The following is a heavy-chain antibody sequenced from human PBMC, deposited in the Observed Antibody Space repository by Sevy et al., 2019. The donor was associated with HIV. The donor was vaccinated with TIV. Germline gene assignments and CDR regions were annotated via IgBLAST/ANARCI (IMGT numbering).Heavy chain of an antibody. CDR2: IYYSGNA. Sequence: SETLSLTCTVSDGSISSSNYYWGWIRQPPGKGLEWIGSIYYSGNAYYNPSLTSRVTISVDTSKSQFFLKVKSVSAADTGLYYCARKAVLSAAIGYYFDYWGQGSLVTVSS. CDR3: ARKAVLSAAIGYYFDY. V-gene: IGHV4-39*01. CDR1: DGSISSSNYY. D-gene: IGHD2-2*01. J-gene: IGHJ4*02.